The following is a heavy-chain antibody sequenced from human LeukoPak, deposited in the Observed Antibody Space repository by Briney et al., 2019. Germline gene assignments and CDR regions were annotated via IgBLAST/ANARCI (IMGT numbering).Heavy chain of an antibody. CDR1: GGSISSYY. CDR3: ARGLGYCSSTSCYYYYGMDV. Sequence: SETLSLTCSVSGGSISSYYWGWIRQPPGKGLEWIGSIYYSGSTYYNPSLKSRVTISVDTSKNQFSLKLSSVTAADTAVYYRARGLGYCSSTSCYYYYGMDVWGQGTTVTVSS. CDR2: IYYSGST. D-gene: IGHD2-2*01. V-gene: IGHV4-39*01. J-gene: IGHJ6*02.